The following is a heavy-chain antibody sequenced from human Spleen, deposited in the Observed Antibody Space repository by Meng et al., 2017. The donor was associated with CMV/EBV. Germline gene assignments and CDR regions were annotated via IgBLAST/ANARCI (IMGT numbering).Heavy chain of an antibody. CDR2: IYYSGST. D-gene: IGHD3-16*02. CDR3: ARAHPVWGSYRSFDY. J-gene: IGHJ4*02. V-gene: IGHV4-31*02. Sequence: GSISSGGYYWSWIRQHPGKGLEWIGYIYYSGSTYYNPSLKSRVTISVDTSKNQFSLKLSSVTAADTAVYYCARAHPVWGSYRSFDYWGQGTLVTVSS. CDR1: GSISSGGYY.